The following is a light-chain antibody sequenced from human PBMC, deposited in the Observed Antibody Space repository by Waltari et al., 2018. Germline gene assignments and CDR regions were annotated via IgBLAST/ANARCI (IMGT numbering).Light chain of an antibody. J-gene: IGKJ4*01. V-gene: IGKV4-1*01. CDR3: QQYFTTSLT. CDR1: QSVLSSGDGRNY. CDR2: WAS. Sequence: IVLTQSPDSLAVSLGERGTNNRKSIQSVLSSGDGRNYLAWYQQKVGQPPQFLLYWASVRESGAPDRFSGSGSGTDFTLTISSLQPEDAALYFCQQYFTTSLTFGGGTKVEI.